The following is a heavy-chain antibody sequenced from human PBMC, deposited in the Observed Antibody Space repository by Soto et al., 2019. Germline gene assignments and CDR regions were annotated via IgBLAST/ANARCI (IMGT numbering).Heavy chain of an antibody. CDR2: MNPNSGNT. CDR1: GYTFTSYD. CDR3: ARERSSGSYPDPEY. D-gene: IGHD3-10*01. Sequence: QVQLVQSGAEVKKPGASVKVSCKASGYTFTSYDINWVRQATGQGLEWMGWMNPNSGNTGYAQKFQGRVTMTRNTSRSTAYMELRSLRSEDTAVYYCARERSSGSYPDPEYWGQGTLVTVSS. J-gene: IGHJ4*02. V-gene: IGHV1-8*01.